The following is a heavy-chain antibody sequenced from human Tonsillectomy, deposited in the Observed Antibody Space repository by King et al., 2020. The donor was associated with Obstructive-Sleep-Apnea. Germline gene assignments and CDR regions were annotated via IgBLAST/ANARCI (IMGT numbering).Heavy chain of an antibody. V-gene: IGHV3-30-3*01. Sequence: VQLVESGGGVVQPGKSLRLSCAASGFTLTTYTMHWVRQAPGKGLEWVAVILSDGNSEYYADSVKGRCTISRDSSNNTLYLQMNSLRPDDTAVYYCAREGGGSDAFDIWGQGTMVTVSS. CDR2: ILSDGNSE. J-gene: IGHJ3*02. D-gene: IGHD3-16*01. CDR3: AREGGGSDAFDI. CDR1: GFTLTTYT.